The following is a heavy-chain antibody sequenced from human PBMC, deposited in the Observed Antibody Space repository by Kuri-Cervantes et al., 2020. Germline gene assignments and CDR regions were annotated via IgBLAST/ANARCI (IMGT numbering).Heavy chain of an antibody. CDR3: ARGRRVDTAMVPLFDP. V-gene: IGHV3-9*01. CDR1: GFTFDDYA. J-gene: IGHJ5*02. CDR2: ISCNSGSI. D-gene: IGHD5-18*01. Sequence: LSLTCAASGFTFDDYAMHWVRQAPGKGLEWVSGISCNSGSIGYADSVKGRFTISRDNAKNSLYLQMNSLRAGDTAVYYCARGRRVDTAMVPLFDPWGQGTLVTVSS.